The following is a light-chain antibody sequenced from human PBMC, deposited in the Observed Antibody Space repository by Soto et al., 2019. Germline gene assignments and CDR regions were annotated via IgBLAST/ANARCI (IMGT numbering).Light chain of an antibody. CDR3: AAWDDSLNAFV. Sequence: SVLTQPPSASGTPGQRGTIACSGSSSNIGGNHVNWYQQLPGTAPKLLIYGNDQRPSGVPDRFSGSKSGTSASLAISGLQSEDEADYYCAAWDDSLNAFVFGTGTKLTVL. J-gene: IGLJ1*01. CDR1: SSNIGGNH. CDR2: GND. V-gene: IGLV1-44*01.